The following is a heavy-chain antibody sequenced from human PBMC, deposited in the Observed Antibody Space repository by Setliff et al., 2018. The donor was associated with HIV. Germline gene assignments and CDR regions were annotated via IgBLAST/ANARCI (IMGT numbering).Heavy chain of an antibody. J-gene: IGHJ6*03. CDR2: ITSSSNYI. Sequence: GGSLRLSCAASGFTFSSYSMNWVRQAPGKGLEWVSSITSSSNYIYYADSVKGRFTISRDNAKNLLYLQMNSLRAEDTAMYYCARDRRRYDILTLHYMDVWGTGTRVTVSS. D-gene: IGHD3-9*01. CDR1: GFTFSSYS. CDR3: ARDRRRYDILTLHYMDV. V-gene: IGHV3-21*01.